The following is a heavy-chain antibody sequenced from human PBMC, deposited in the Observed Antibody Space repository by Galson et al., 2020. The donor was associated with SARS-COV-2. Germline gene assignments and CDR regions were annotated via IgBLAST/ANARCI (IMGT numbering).Heavy chain of an antibody. D-gene: IGHD3-10*01. Sequence: SETLSLTCGVSGQSISSGYYWGWIRQPPGKGLEWIASMYYDGSTYYNTSLKSRVTISMDTSKNQFSLKLKSVTAADTAGYFCARREDYSGSGSRFRYWGQGTLVTVSS. CDR3: ARREDYSGSGSRFRY. CDR1: GQSISSGYY. V-gene: IGHV4-38-2*01. J-gene: IGHJ4*02. CDR2: MYYDGST.